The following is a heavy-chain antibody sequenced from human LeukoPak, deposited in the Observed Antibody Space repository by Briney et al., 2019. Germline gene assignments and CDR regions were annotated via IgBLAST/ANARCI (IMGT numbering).Heavy chain of an antibody. CDR3: ARDYLVAPAAIPYYYGMDV. V-gene: IGHV1-69*01. J-gene: IGHJ6*02. Sequence: ASVKVSCKASGGTFSSYAISWVRQAPGQGLEWMGGIIPIFGTANYAQKFQGRVTITADESTSTAYMELSSLRSEDTAVYYCARDYLVAPAAIPYYYGMDVWGQGTTVTVSS. D-gene: IGHD2-2*01. CDR2: IIPIFGTA. CDR1: GGTFSSYA.